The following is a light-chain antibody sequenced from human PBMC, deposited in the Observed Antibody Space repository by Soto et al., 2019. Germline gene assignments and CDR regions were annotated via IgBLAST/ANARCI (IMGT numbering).Light chain of an antibody. J-gene: IGLJ3*02. CDR3: SSYTNSGTRL. Sequence: QSVLTQPASVSGSPGQSITISCTGTISDVGGYNFVSWYQQYPGKAPKLVIYEVSNRPSGISNRFSGSKSANTASLTISGLQTEAEADYYGSSYTNSGTRLFGGGTKLPVL. CDR1: ISDVGGYNF. V-gene: IGLV2-14*01. CDR2: EVS.